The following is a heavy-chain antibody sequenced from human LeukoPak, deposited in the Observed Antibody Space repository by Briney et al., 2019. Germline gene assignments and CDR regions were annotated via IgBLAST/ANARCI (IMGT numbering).Heavy chain of an antibody. D-gene: IGHD6-13*01. J-gene: IGHJ6*02. CDR2: TSYNSSYI. Sequence: GGSLRLSCAASGFSFSTYSMHWVRQAPGKGLEWVSSTSYNSSYIYYADSVKGRFTISRDNAKNSLYLQMNSLRAEDTAVYYCARSWAEEAAGTYYYGMDVWGQGTTVTVSS. V-gene: IGHV3-21*01. CDR1: GFSFSTYS. CDR3: ARSWAEEAAGTYYYGMDV.